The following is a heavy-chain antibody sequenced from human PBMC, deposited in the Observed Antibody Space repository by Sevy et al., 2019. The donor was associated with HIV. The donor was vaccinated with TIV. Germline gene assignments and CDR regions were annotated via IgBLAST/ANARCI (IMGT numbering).Heavy chain of an antibody. D-gene: IGHD1-26*01. CDR2: IYPGDSDT. Sequence: GESLKIPCKGSGYSFTSYWIGWVRQMPGKGLEWMGIIYPGDSDTRYSPSFQGQVTISADKYISTTYLQGSSLKASDTAMYYCARRSTGIVGTHFDYWGQGTLVTVSS. J-gene: IGHJ4*02. CDR3: ARRSTGIVGTHFDY. V-gene: IGHV5-51*01. CDR1: GYSFTSYW.